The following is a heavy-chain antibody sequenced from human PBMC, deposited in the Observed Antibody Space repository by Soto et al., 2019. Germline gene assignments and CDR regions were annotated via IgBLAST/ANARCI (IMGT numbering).Heavy chain of an antibody. CDR1: GGTFSSYT. CDR3: ARALNTIGSSGGYFDY. D-gene: IGHD3-22*01. J-gene: IGHJ4*02. CDR2: IIPILGIA. Sequence: QVQLVQSGAEVKKPGSSVKVSCKASGGTFSSYTISWVRQAPGQGLEWMGRIIPILGIANYAQKFQGRVTITADKSTSTADMELSSVRSEDTAVYSCARALNTIGSSGGYFDYWGQGSLVTVSS. V-gene: IGHV1-69*02.